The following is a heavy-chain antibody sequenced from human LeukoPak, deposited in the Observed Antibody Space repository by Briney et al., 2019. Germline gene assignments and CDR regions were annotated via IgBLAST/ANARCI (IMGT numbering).Heavy chain of an antibody. D-gene: IGHD6-13*01. V-gene: IGHV3-49*03. Sequence: GGSLRLSRTASGFTFGDYAMSWFRQAPGKGLEWVGFIRSKAYGGTTEYAASVKGRFTISRDDSKSIAYLQMNSLKTEDTAVYYCTRESIEQQLVHPYFDYWGQGTLVTVSS. CDR3: TRESIEQQLVHPYFDY. CDR1: GFTFGDYA. CDR2: IRSKAYGGTT. J-gene: IGHJ4*02.